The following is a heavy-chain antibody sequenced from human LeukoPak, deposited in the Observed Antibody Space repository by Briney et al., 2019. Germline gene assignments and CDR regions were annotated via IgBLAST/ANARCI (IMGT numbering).Heavy chain of an antibody. CDR3: ARAPNPPQLVRFLEWLATDDAFDI. J-gene: IGHJ3*02. Sequence: GGSLRLSCVASGFTFSNYWMHWVRQAPGKGLEWVAVISYDGSNKYYADSVKGRFTISRDNSKNTLYLQMNSLRAEDTAVYYCARAPNPPQLVRFLEWLATDDAFDIWGQGTMVTVSS. CDR2: ISYDGSNK. CDR1: GFTFSNYW. D-gene: IGHD3-3*01. V-gene: IGHV3-30-3*01.